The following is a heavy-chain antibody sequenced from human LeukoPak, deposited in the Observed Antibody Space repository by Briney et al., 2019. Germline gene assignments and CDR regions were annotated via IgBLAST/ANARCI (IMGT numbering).Heavy chain of an antibody. Sequence: SETLSLTCTVSGGSIRSYYWSWIRQPPGEGLEWIGYIYSSGSTNYNPSLKSRVTISVDTSKNQFSLRLSSVTAADTAVYYCARGTLAVAGNLDYWGQGTLVTVSS. CDR3: ARGTLAVAGNLDY. J-gene: IGHJ4*02. CDR1: GGSIRSYY. D-gene: IGHD6-19*01. V-gene: IGHV4-59*08. CDR2: IYSSGST.